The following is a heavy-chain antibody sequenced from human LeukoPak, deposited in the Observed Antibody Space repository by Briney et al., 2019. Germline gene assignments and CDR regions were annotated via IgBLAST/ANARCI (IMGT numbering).Heavy chain of an antibody. CDR1: GFTFRSYW. V-gene: IGHV3-74*01. Sequence: SGGSLRLSCAASGFTFRSYWMHWVRQAPGKGLVWVSRINTDGSITSYADSVKGRFTISRDNAKNTLYLQMNSLRAEDTAVYYCATPIGARAFDYWGQGTLVTVSS. D-gene: IGHD6-6*01. CDR2: INTDGSIT. J-gene: IGHJ4*02. CDR3: ATPIGARAFDY.